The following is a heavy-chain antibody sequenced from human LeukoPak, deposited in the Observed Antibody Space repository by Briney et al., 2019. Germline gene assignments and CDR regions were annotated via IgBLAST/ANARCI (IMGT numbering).Heavy chain of an antibody. CDR2: INHSGST. CDR1: GGSFSGYY. J-gene: IGHJ5*02. CDR3: ARRCRRYFDWLKGTRKEYNWFDP. D-gene: IGHD3-9*01. Sequence: KPSETLSLTCAVYGGSFSGYYWSWIRQPPGKGLEWIGEINHSGSTNYNPSLKSRVTISVDTSKNQFSLKLSSVTAADTAVYYCARRCRRYFDWLKGTRKEYNWFDPWGQGTLVTVSS. V-gene: IGHV4-34*01.